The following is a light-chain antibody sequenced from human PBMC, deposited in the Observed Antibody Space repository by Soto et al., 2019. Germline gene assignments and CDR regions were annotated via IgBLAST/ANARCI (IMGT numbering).Light chain of an antibody. CDR3: QQYGSSPYT. V-gene: IGKV3-20*01. CDR1: QSVRSSY. CDR2: GAS. Sequence: ETLLTQSPGTLSLSPGERATLSCRASQSVRSSYLAWYQQKPGQAPRLLIHGASGRATGIPDRFSGSGSGTDFTLTISRLEPEDFAVYYCQQYGSSPYTFGQGTKLEI. J-gene: IGKJ2*01.